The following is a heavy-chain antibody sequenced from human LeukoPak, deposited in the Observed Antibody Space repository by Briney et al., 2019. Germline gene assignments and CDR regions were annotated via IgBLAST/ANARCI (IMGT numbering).Heavy chain of an antibody. V-gene: IGHV4-38-2*02. CDR2: ISDRGST. J-gene: IGHJ4*02. D-gene: IGHD6-6*01. CDR3: ARLPGASRPRYYFDY. CDR1: GSSINSGYY. Sequence: PSETLSLTCIVSGSSINSGYYWGWIRQPPGKGLEWIGTISDRGSTYNNPSLKSRVTISVDTSKNQLSLKLTSVTAADTAVYYYARLPGASRPRYYFDYWGQGTLVTVSS.